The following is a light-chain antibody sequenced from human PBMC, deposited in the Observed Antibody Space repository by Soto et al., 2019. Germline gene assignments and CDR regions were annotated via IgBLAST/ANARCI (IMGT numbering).Light chain of an antibody. J-gene: IGKJ5*01. Sequence: AIPLTQSPSSLSASVGDRVTITCRASQGISSALAWYQQKPGKAPKLLIYDASSLESGVPSRFSGSGSGTDFTLTISSLQPEDFATYYCQQFNSYPRAFGQGTRLEIK. CDR2: DAS. V-gene: IGKV1-13*02. CDR1: QGISSA. CDR3: QQFNSYPRA.